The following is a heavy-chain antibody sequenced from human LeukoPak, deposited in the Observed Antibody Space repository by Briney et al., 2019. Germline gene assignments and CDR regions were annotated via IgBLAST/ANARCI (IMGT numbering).Heavy chain of an antibody. J-gene: IGHJ4*02. D-gene: IGHD6-19*01. Sequence: ASVKVSRKASGYTFTGYYMHWVRQAPGQGLEWMGRINPNSGGTNYAQKFQGRVTMTRDTSISTAYMELSRLRSDDTAVYYCAREAVAGCSDYWGQGTLVTVSS. CDR3: AREAVAGCSDY. CDR1: GYTFTGYY. CDR2: INPNSGGT. V-gene: IGHV1-2*06.